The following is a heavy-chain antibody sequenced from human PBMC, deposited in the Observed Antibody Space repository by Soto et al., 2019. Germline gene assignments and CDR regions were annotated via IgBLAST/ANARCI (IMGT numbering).Heavy chain of an antibody. CDR3: ARASASSKLRGVVIN. V-gene: IGHV4-4*02. D-gene: IGHD3-10*01. Sequence: QVQLQESGPGLVKPSGTLSLTCALSGASIITDNWWSWVRQPPGQEMEWIGEIYHSVNTNFNPSVKSRVTISVDTSKNQFSLTVSSVTAADTAIYYCARASASSKLRGVVINWGQGPLVTVSS. CDR2: IYHSVNT. J-gene: IGHJ4*02. CDR1: GASIITDNW.